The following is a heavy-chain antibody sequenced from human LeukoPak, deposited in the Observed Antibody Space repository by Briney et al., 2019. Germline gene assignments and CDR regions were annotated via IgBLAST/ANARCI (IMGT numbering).Heavy chain of an antibody. Sequence: GGSLRLSCAASGFTFSSYGMHWARQAPGKGLEWVAVISYDGSNKYYADSVKGRFTMSRDNSKNTLYLQMNSLRAEDTAVYYCAKDRRDGYNSNWYFDLWGHGTLVTVSS. CDR3: AKDRRDGYNSNWYFDL. V-gene: IGHV3-30*18. D-gene: IGHD5-24*01. CDR1: GFTFSSYG. CDR2: ISYDGSNK. J-gene: IGHJ2*01.